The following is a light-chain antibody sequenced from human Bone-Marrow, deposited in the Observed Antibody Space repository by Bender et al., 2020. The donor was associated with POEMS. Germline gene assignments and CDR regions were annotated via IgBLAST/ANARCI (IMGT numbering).Light chain of an antibody. J-gene: IGLJ2*01. CDR3: QAWDTYSVI. V-gene: IGLV3-1*01. Sequence: SYEVTQPPPVSVSPGQTASITCPGDDLGDKYVAWYQQKPGQSPVLVIYQDTKRPSGIPERFSGSNSGNTATLTISGTQAMDEADYYCQAWDTYSVIFGGGTKLTVL. CDR1: DLGDKY. CDR2: QDT.